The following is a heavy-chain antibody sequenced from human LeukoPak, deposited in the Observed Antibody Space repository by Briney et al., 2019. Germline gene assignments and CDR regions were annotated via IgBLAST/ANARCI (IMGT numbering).Heavy chain of an antibody. CDR2: INPSGGST. J-gene: IGHJ4*02. Sequence: WASVKVSCKASGYTFTSYYMHWVRQAPGQGLEWMGIINPSGGSTSYAQKFQGRVTMTRDMSTSTVYMELSSLRSEDTAVYYCARVSPWELMIDYWGQGTLVTVSS. CDR3: ARVSPWELMIDY. CDR1: GYTFTSYY. V-gene: IGHV1-46*01. D-gene: IGHD1-26*01.